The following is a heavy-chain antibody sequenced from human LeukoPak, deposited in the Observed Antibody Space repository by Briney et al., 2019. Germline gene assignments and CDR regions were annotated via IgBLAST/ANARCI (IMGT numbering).Heavy chain of an antibody. CDR2: INTTASGGTP. Sequence: PGGSRSLSCTASGFNFGDHAISWVRQAPGKGREGVGCINTTASGGTPESAAPVKGKFTNPKEDSIIIAYLQMSSLNTEDAAVYYWTRGPIQLWLYYGIDVWGQGTTVIVSS. CDR1: GFNFGDHA. J-gene: IGHJ6*02. D-gene: IGHD5-18*01. CDR3: TRGPIQLWLYYGIDV. V-gene: IGHV3-49*04.